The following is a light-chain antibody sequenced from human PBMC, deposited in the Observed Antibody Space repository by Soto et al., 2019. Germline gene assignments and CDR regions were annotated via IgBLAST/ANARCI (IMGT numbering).Light chain of an antibody. CDR3: QHYNNWPPKFT. Sequence: EIVMTQSPATLSVSPGERATLSCRASQSVSANLAWYQQKPGQAPRLLIYAASTRATGIPARFSGSGSGTEFTLAIHSLQSEDFAVYYCQHYNNWPPKFTFGPGTKVDI. CDR2: AAS. V-gene: IGKV3-15*01. J-gene: IGKJ3*01. CDR1: QSVSAN.